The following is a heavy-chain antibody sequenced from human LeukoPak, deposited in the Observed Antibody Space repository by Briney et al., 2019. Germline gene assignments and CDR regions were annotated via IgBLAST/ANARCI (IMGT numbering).Heavy chain of an antibody. CDR2: IKQDGSEK. D-gene: IGHD3-22*01. V-gene: IGHV3-7*05. J-gene: IGHJ4*02. Sequence: GGSLRLSCAASEFIFSSYWMSWVRQAPGKGLEWVANIKQDGSEKYYVDSVKGRFTISRDNAKNSLYLQMNSLRAEDTAVYYCAREGSGYYTDYWGQGTLVTVSS. CDR3: AREGSGYYTDY. CDR1: EFIFSSYW.